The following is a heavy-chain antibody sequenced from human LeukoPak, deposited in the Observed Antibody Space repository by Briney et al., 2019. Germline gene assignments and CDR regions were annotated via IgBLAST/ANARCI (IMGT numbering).Heavy chain of an antibody. Sequence: PGRSLGLSCAASGFTFSSYEIKWVRQAPGKGLEWVSYISSSGNTMYYADSVKGRFTISRDNAKNSLYLQMNSLRAEDTAVYYCARYCSGGSCYVGIDYWGQGTLVTVSS. CDR1: GFTFSSYE. CDR3: ARYCSGGSCYVGIDY. J-gene: IGHJ4*02. CDR2: ISSSGNTM. V-gene: IGHV3-48*03. D-gene: IGHD2-15*01.